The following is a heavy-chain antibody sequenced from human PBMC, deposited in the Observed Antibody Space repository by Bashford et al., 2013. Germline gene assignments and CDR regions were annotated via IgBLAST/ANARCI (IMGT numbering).Heavy chain of an antibody. CDR3: ARVLYSGSYSIDY. Sequence: SVKVSCKASGGTFSSYAISWVRQAPGQGLEWMGGIIPIFGTANYAQKFQGRVTITADESTSTAYMELSSLRSEDTAVYYCARVLYSGSYSIDYVGPGNPGPPSPQ. D-gene: IGHD1-26*01. V-gene: IGHV1-69*13. CDR1: GGTFSSYA. CDR2: IIPIFGTA. J-gene: IGHJ4*02.